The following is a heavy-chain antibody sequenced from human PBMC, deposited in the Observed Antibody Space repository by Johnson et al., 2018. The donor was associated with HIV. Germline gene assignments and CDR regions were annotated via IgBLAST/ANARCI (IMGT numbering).Heavy chain of an antibody. CDR3: AKGGLWFGESIDAFDI. CDR2: IRYDGSNK. J-gene: IGHJ3*02. V-gene: IGHV3-30*02. D-gene: IGHD3-10*01. Sequence: QMQLVESGGGVVQPGRSLRLSCAASGFTFSSYAMHWVRQAPGKGLEWVAFIRYDGSNKYYADSVKGRFTISRDNSKNTLYLQMNSLRAEDTAVYYCAKGGLWFGESIDAFDIWGQGTMVTVSS. CDR1: GFTFSSYA.